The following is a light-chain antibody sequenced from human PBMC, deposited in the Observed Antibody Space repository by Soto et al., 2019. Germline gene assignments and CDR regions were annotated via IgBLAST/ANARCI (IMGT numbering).Light chain of an antibody. CDR3: QQSNNSPKT. Sequence: EIVMTQSPATLSVSPGETATLSCRASQSVSSSLAWYQQKPGQAPRLLISDASTRAAGLPARFSGSGSGTEFTLTISSLQSEDFAVYFCQQSNNSPKTFGQGTKVEMK. CDR2: DAS. J-gene: IGKJ1*01. CDR1: QSVSSS. V-gene: IGKV3-15*01.